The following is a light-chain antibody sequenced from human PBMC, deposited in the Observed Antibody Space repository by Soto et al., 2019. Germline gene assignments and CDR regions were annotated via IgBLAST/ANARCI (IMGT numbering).Light chain of an antibody. Sequence: EIVMTQSPVTLSVSPWERATLSCRASQSVSRKLVWYQQKPGQAPRLLIYDTSTRATGIPARFSGSGSGTEFTFTISSLQSDDFAVYHCQQYDNWPRTFGQGTKVDIK. J-gene: IGKJ1*01. CDR3: QQYDNWPRT. CDR2: DTS. V-gene: IGKV3-15*01. CDR1: QSVSRK.